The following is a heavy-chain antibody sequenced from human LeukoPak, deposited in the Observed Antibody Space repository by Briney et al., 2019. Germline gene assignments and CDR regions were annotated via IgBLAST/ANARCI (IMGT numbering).Heavy chain of an antibody. CDR1: EFTFSSYA. D-gene: IGHD6-13*01. Sequence: GGSLRLSCAASEFTFSSYAMGWVRQAPGKGLEWVSAISGSGGSTYYADSVKGRFTISRDNSKNTLYLQMNSLRAEDTAVYYCAKCPYSSSCSWFDPWGQGTLVTVSS. CDR2: ISGSGGST. CDR3: AKCPYSSSCSWFDP. J-gene: IGHJ5*02. V-gene: IGHV3-23*01.